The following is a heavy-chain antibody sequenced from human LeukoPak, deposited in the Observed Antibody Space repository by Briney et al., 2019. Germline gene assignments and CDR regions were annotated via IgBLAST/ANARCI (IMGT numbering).Heavy chain of an antibody. CDR3: ARDHDSWRSDY. V-gene: IGHV4-4*07. D-gene: IGHD6-13*01. CDR2: IYTSGST. Sequence: PSETLSLTCTVSGGSISSYYWSWIRQPAGKGLEWIGRIYTSGSTNYNPSLKSRVTMSVDTSKNQCSLKLRSRTAADTAVYYCARDHDSWRSDYWGQGTLVTVSS. CDR1: GGSISSYY. J-gene: IGHJ4*02.